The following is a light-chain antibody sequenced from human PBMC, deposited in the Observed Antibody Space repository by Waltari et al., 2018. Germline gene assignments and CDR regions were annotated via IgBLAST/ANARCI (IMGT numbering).Light chain of an antibody. CDR2: DVN. V-gene: IGLV2-14*03. Sequence: QSTLTQPASVSGSPGQSITISCTGTNSDVGGYNYVSWYQQLPGKAPKLMIYDVNKWPSGVSNRFSGSKSGNTASLTISVLQAEDEADYYCSSYTNRDTHVIFGGGTKLTVL. J-gene: IGLJ2*01. CDR3: SSYTNRDTHVI. CDR1: NSDVGGYNY.